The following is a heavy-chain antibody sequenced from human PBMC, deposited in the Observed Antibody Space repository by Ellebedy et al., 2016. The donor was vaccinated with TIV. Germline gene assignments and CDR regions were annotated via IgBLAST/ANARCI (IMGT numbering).Heavy chain of an antibody. Sequence: GESLKISXAASGFTFSSYSMNWLRQAPGKGLEWVANIKQDGTEKNYLDSVKGRFTISRDNAKNSLYLQMNSLRAEDTAVYYCAKANGDFDYWGQGTLVTLSS. CDR1: GFTFSSYS. D-gene: IGHD4-17*01. CDR3: AKANGDFDY. J-gene: IGHJ4*02. CDR2: IKQDGTEK. V-gene: IGHV3-7*03.